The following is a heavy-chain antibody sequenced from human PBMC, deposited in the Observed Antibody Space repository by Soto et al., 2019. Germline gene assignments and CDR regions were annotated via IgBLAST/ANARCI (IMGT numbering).Heavy chain of an antibody. CDR1: GGSISSGDYY. CDR2: IYYSGST. V-gene: IGHV4-30-4*01. J-gene: IGHJ2*01. D-gene: IGHD2-2*01. CDR3: ARGKGGYCSSTSCYGNWYFDL. Sequence: QVQLQESGPGLVKPSQTLSLTCTVSGGSISSGDYYWSWIRQPPGKGLEWIGYIYYSGSTYYNPYLKSRVTISVDTSKNQFSLKLSSVTAADTAVYYCARGKGGYCSSTSCYGNWYFDLWGRGTLVTVSS.